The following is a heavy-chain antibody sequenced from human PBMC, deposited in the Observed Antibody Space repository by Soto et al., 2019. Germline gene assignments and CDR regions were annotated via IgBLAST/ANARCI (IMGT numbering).Heavy chain of an antibody. Sequence: EVQLVESGGDLVQPGRSLRLSCAASGFTFDAYAMHWVRQVPGKGLEWVAGINWASDTIAYAASVRGRFTISRDNAKNSLYLQMNSLRAEDPALYYCAKDFHTNMALMDVWGKGTTVTVSS. CDR1: GFTFDAYA. J-gene: IGHJ6*04. CDR2: INWASDTI. CDR3: AKDFHTNMALMDV. D-gene: IGHD3-10*01. V-gene: IGHV3-9*01.